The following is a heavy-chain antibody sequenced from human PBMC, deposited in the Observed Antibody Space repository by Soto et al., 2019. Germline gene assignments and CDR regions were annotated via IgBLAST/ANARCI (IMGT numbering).Heavy chain of an antibody. CDR2: INPGNANT. CDR3: ARDGGGAYGNWYFDY. Sequence: QVQLVQSGAEVKEPGASVRVSCKASGYTFSSYGRHWLRQAPGESLEWMGWINPGNANTKYSQKFQGRVTIIRDTSANTAYMELSSLTSEDTAVYYCARDGGGAYGNWYFDYWGQGTLVAVSS. CDR1: GYTFSSYG. V-gene: IGHV1-3*01. J-gene: IGHJ4*02. D-gene: IGHD4-17*01.